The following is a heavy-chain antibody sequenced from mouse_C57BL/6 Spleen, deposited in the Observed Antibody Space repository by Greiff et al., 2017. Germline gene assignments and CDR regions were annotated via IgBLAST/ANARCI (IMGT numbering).Heavy chain of an antibody. J-gene: IGHJ2*01. Sequence: QVQLKESGAELVRPGTSVKVSCKASGYAFTNYLIEWVKQRPGQGLEWIGVINPGSGGTNYNEKFKGKATLTADKSSSTAYMQLSSLTSEDSAVYFCARGGYFDYWGQGTTLTVSS. CDR1: GYAFTNYL. CDR3: ARGGYFDY. V-gene: IGHV1-54*01. CDR2: INPGSGGT.